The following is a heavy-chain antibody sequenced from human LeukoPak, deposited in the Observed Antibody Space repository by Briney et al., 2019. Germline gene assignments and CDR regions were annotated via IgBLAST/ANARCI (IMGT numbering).Heavy chain of an antibody. CDR1: GFTFSSYA. Sequence: RSLRLSCAASGFTFSSYAMHWVRQAPGKGLEWVAVISYDGSNKYYADSVKGRFTISRDNSKNTLYLQMNSLRAEDTAVYYCARGRSGSYFGDYWGQGTLVTVSS. D-gene: IGHD1-26*01. CDR3: ARGRSGSYFGDY. J-gene: IGHJ4*02. CDR2: ISYDGSNK. V-gene: IGHV3-30-3*01.